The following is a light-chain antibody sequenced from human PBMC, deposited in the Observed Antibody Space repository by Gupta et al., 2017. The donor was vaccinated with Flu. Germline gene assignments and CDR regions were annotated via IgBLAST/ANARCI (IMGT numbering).Light chain of an antibody. J-gene: IGKJ1*01. V-gene: IGKV3-15*01. CDR3: QQYNIWPLWT. CDR2: GAS. Sequence: EGATLSCRASEGVYTNLAWYQQKPGQAPRLVIYGASTRATDIPDRFTGSGSGTEFTLTISSLQSEDFAVYYCQQYNIWPLWTFGQGTKVEIK. CDR1: EGVYTN.